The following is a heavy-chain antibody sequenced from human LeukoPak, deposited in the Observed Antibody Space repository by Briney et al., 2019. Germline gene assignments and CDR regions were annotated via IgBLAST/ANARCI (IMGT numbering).Heavy chain of an antibody. Sequence: GGSLRLSCAASGFTFGDHTLNWVRQAPGKGLEWGGFVRTNSYGGTTDYAASVKGRFTISRDDSKRVAYLHMNSLRPHDTGMYYCSRGRSYIIYFHFWGQGTLVSVSS. J-gene: IGHJ4*02. CDR2: VRTNSYGGTT. V-gene: IGHV3-49*04. CDR1: GFTFGDHT. D-gene: IGHD3-10*01. CDR3: SRGRSYIIYFHF.